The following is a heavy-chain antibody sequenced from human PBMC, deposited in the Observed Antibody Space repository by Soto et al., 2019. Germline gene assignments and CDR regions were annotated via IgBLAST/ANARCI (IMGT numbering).Heavy chain of an antibody. V-gene: IGHV4-61*01. CDR1: GASVSRGSYY. CDR3: ARGGGTSFIFDL. CDR2: VYDTIYT. J-gene: IGHJ3*01. Sequence: QVHLQESGPGLVKPSETLSLTCTVSGASVSRGSYYWSWIRQPPGKGLEWIGYVYDTIYTDYRTSLRSRVTMSVDTSNNQFSLRLRSVSAADTAVYYCARGGGTSFIFDLWGQGTVVTVSA. D-gene: IGHD1-1*01.